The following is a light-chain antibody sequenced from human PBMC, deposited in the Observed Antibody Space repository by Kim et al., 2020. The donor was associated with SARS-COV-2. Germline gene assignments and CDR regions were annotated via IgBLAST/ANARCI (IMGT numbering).Light chain of an antibody. CDR1: KLGDKY. CDR2: QDS. Sequence: SYELTQPPSLSVSPGQTASITCSGDKLGDKYACWYQQKPGQSPVLVIYQDSKRPSGIPERFSGSNSGNTATLTISGTQAMDEADYYCQAWDSSSWVFGGGTKLTV. CDR3: QAWDSSSWV. V-gene: IGLV3-1*01. J-gene: IGLJ3*02.